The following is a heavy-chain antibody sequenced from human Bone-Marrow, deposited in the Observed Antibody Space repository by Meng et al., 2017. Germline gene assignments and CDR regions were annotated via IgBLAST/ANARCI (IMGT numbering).Heavy chain of an antibody. V-gene: IGHV3-48*03. CDR2: ISSSDDTI. D-gene: IGHD3-3*01. CDR1: GFTFSSYE. J-gene: IGHJ6*02. Sequence: GESLKISCAASGFTFSSYEMNWVRQAPGKGLEWVSYISSSDDTIYYADSVRGRFTISRENAKNSLYLQMNSLRSEDTAVYYCATLDFWSGYTDMDVWGQGTTVTVSS. CDR3: ATLDFWSGYTDMDV.